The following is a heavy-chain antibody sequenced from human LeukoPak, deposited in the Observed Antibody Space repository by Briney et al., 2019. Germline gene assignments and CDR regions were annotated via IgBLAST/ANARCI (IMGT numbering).Heavy chain of an antibody. CDR2: ISYDGSNK. Sequence: GGSLRLSCAASGFTFSSYAMHWVRQAPGKGLEWVAVISYDGSNKYYADSVKGRFTISRDNSKNTLYLQMNSLRAEDTAVYYCARDLQDYWGQGTLVTVSS. V-gene: IGHV3-30*04. J-gene: IGHJ4*02. CDR3: ARDLQDY. CDR1: GFTFSSYA.